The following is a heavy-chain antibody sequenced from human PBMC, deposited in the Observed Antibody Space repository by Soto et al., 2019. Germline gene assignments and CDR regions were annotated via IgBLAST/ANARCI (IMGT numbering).Heavy chain of an antibody. CDR2: IRNPGYGGTT. D-gene: IGHD5-18*01. V-gene: IGHV3-49*04. Sequence: PGGSLRLSCTTSGFSFGDYAMTWVRQAPGKGLEWVGFIRNPGYGGTTEYATSVKGRFIISRDDSMSSAYLQLNSLKVDDSAVYYCGVDTTGLLDYWGQGTLVTVSS. J-gene: IGHJ4*02. CDR3: GVDTTGLLDY. CDR1: GFSFGDYA.